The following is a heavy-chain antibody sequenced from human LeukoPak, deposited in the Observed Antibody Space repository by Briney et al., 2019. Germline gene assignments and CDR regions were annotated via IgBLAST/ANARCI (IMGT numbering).Heavy chain of an antibody. Sequence: GASVKVSCKASGYTFTSYDINWVRQATGQGLEWMGWMNPNSGNTGYAQKFQGRVTMTRNTSISTAYMELSGLRSDDTAVYYCARARDGVGASPFDYWGQGTLVTVSS. CDR1: GYTFTSYD. CDR3: ARARDGVGASPFDY. V-gene: IGHV1-8*01. J-gene: IGHJ4*02. D-gene: IGHD1-26*01. CDR2: MNPNSGNT.